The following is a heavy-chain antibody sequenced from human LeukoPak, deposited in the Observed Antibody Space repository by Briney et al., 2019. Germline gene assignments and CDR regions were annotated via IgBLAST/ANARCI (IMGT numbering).Heavy chain of an antibody. CDR2: INHSGST. CDR1: GGSFSGYY. CDR3: ARRAYYYGSGSYGMDV. D-gene: IGHD3-10*01. J-gene: IGHJ6*04. Sequence: SETLSLTCAVYGGSFSGYYWSCIRQTPGKGLEWIGEINHSGSTNYNPSLKSRVTISVDTSKNQFSLKLSSVTAADTAVYYCARRAYYYGSGSYGMDVWGKGTTVTVSS. V-gene: IGHV4-34*01.